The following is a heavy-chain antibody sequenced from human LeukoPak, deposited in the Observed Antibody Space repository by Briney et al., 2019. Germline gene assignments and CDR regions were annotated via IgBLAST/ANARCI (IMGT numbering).Heavy chain of an antibody. CDR2: IYYSGST. D-gene: IGHD3-3*01. CDR1: GGSISSYY. Sequence: TSETLSLICTVSGGSISSYYWSWIRQPPGKGLEWIGYIYYSGSTNYNPSLKSRVTISVDTSKNQSSLKLSSVTAADTAVYYCARGQYYDFWSGHTKSYYYYGMDVWGQGTTVTVSS. J-gene: IGHJ6*02. V-gene: IGHV4-59*01. CDR3: ARGQYYDFWSGHTKSYYYYGMDV.